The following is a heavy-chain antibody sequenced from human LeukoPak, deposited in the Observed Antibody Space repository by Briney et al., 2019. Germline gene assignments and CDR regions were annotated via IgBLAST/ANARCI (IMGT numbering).Heavy chain of an antibody. V-gene: IGHV4-4*02. CDR2: IYHSGST. D-gene: IGHD2-15*01. Sequence: SGTLSLTCAVSGGSISSSNWWSWVRQPPGKGLEWIGEIYHSGSTNYNPSLKSRVTISVDTSKNQFSLKLSSVTAADTAVYYCARLVVVAATFYYYYGMDVWGQGTTVTVSS. CDR1: GGSISSSNW. J-gene: IGHJ6*02. CDR3: ARLVVVAATFYYYYGMDV.